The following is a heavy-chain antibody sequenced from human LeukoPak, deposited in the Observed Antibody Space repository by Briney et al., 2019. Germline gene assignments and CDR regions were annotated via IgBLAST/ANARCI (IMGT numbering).Heavy chain of an antibody. CDR1: GGSISSYY. CDR2: IYHSGST. J-gene: IGHJ4*02. V-gene: IGHV4-38-2*02. CDR3: ANGIQLWVFDY. Sequence: SETLSLTCTVSGGSISSYYWGWIRQPPGKGLEWIGSIYHSGSTYYNPSLKSRVTISVDTSKNQFSLKLSSVTAADTAVYYCANGIQLWVFDYWGQGTLVTVSS. D-gene: IGHD5-18*01.